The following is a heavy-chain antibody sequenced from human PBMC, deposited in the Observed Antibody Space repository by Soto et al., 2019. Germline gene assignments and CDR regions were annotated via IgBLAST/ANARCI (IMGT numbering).Heavy chain of an antibody. CDR2: ISSSSSYI. V-gene: IGHV3-21*01. Sequence: EVQLVESGGGLVKPGGSLRLSCAASGFTFSSYSMNWVRQAPGKGLEWVSSISSSSSYIYYADSVKGRFTISRDNAKNSRYLQMDSLRAEDTAVYYCAREALYCGGDCYTPDYWGQGTLVTVSS. CDR1: GFTFSSYS. D-gene: IGHD2-21*02. CDR3: AREALYCGGDCYTPDY. J-gene: IGHJ4*02.